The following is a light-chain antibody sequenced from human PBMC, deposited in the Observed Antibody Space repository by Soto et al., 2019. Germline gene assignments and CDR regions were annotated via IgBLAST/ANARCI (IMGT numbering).Light chain of an antibody. CDR2: AAS. V-gene: IGKV1-39*01. Sequence: DIQMTQSPSSLSASVGDRVTITCRASQSISSYLNWYQQKPGKAPKLLIYAASSLQSGVPSRFSGRGSGTDFTLTISSLQPEDFATYYCQQSHSTPFTFGPGTKVDIK. J-gene: IGKJ3*01. CDR3: QQSHSTPFT. CDR1: QSISSY.